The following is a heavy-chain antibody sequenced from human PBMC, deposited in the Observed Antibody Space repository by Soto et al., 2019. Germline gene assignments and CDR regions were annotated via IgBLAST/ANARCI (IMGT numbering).Heavy chain of an antibody. J-gene: IGHJ6*02. V-gene: IGHV3-23*01. CDR3: ARGSLPHPSYYSAIDV. Sequence: QLLESGGGLVQPGGSLRLSCAASGFTFSNYAMNWVRQAPGKGLEWVSGFSGIGTITYYADSVRGRFTISRDNSKNTLYLQMNRLRAEDTAVYYCARGSLPHPSYYSAIDVWGQGTTVTVSS. CDR1: GFTFSNYA. CDR2: FSGIGTIT.